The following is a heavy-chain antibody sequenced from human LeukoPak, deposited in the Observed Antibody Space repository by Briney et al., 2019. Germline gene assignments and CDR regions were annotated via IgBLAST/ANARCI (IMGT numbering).Heavy chain of an antibody. V-gene: IGHV3-33*01. CDR3: ARDREMSTSTLDY. J-gene: IGHJ4*02. Sequence: GRSLRLSCEASGFTFSSYGMHWVRQAPGKGLEWVAVIWFDGSNKYYADSVKGRFTISRDNSKKTPYLQMNSLRAEDTAVYYCARDREMSTSTLDYWGQGTLVTVSS. D-gene: IGHD5-24*01. CDR1: GFTFSSYG. CDR2: IWFDGSNK.